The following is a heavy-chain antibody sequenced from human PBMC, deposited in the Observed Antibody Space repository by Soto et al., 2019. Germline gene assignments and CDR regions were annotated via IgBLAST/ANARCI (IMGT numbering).Heavy chain of an antibody. CDR2: LIPIFGTA. CDR1: GGTFSSYA. J-gene: IGHJ6*02. Sequence: QVQLVQSGAEVKKPGSSVKVSCKASGGTFSSYAISWVRQAPGQGLEWMGGLIPIFGTANYAQKFQGRVPITTDESTSTAYMELSSLRSEDTAVYYCARSSTIFGVAPYYYYYYGMDVWGQGTTVTVSS. D-gene: IGHD3-3*01. CDR3: ARSSTIFGVAPYYYYYYGMDV. V-gene: IGHV1-69*01.